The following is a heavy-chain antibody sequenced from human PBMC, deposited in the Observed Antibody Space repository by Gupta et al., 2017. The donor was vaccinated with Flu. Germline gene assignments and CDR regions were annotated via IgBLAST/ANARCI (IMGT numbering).Heavy chain of an antibody. J-gene: IGHJ4*02. Sequence: EVQLVESGGGLVQPGGSLRLSCAASGFTFDAHTMDWGRQVPGKGPEWVGRVRTKAKGYTTEYAASVQGRFTISRDDSRNSVHLQMNNLRIEDTAVYYCARAFTIATDQFDYWGQGTLVTVSS. CDR3: ARAFTIATDQFDY. CDR1: GFTFDAHT. CDR2: VRTKAKGYTT. D-gene: IGHD2-21*01. V-gene: IGHV3-72*01.